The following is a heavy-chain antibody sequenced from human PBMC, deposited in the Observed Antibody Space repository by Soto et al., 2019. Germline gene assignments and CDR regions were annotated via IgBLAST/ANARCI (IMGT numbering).Heavy chain of an antibody. V-gene: IGHV3-11*06. CDR2: ISGRSGCT. D-gene: IGHD3-10*01. CDR3: ARDRGGYGPPDV. CDR1: GFSFRDSY. Sequence: QVQLVESGGGLVQPGGSLRLSCAASGFSFRDSYLSWVRRAPGKGLAWVAYISGRSGCTGYADSVKGRFTISRDNTKNSLYMQMNSLRVEDTAVYYCARDRGGYGPPDVWGQGTTVTVSS. J-gene: IGHJ6*02.